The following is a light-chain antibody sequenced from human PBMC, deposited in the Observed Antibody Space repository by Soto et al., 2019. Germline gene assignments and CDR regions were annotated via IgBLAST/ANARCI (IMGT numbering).Light chain of an antibody. CDR2: DAS. J-gene: IGKJ3*01. V-gene: IGKV3-11*01. Sequence: EIVLTQSPATLSLSPGKRATLSCRASQSVSSYLAWYQQKPGQAPRLLIYDASNRATGIPARFSGSGSGTDFTLTISSLEPEEFAVYYCQQRSNWPLTFGPGTKVDIK. CDR3: QQRSNWPLT. CDR1: QSVSSY.